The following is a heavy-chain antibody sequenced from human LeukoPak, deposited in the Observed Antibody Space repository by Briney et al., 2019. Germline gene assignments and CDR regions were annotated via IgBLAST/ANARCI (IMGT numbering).Heavy chain of an antibody. Sequence: SGTLSLTCGVSGGSITNTNYWTWVRQPPGKGLEWIGEVNLQGSTNYNPSLMGRVAIAVDTSENHISLQLTSVTAADTAVYYCAREGGPYRPLDHWGRGTLVTVSS. CDR2: VNLQGST. CDR1: GGSITNTNY. CDR3: AREGGPYRPLDH. J-gene: IGHJ4*02. V-gene: IGHV4-4*02.